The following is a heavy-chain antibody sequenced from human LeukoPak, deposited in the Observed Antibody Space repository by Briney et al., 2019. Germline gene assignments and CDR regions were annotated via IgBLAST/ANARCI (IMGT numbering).Heavy chain of an antibody. CDR3: VRDLTGEPAFDI. D-gene: IGHD3-16*01. CDR2: IGTAGDT. V-gene: IGHV3-13*01. CDR1: GFTFRSYE. J-gene: IGHJ3*02. Sequence: GGSLRLSCAASGFTFRSYEMHWVRQVPGKGLEWVSAIGTAGDTYYPDSVKGRFAISRADAKNSLYLQLNSLSAGDSAVSYCVRDLTGEPAFDIWGQGTMVTVSS.